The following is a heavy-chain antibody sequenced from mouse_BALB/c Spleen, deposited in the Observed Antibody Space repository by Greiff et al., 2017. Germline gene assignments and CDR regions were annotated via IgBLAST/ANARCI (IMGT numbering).Heavy chain of an antibody. CDR3: ARWGDGYRFAY. V-gene: IGHV1-19*01. D-gene: IGHD2-3*01. J-gene: IGHJ3*01. CDR1: GYTFTDYY. CDR2: VNPYNGGT. Sequence: EVQLQQSGPELVKPGASVKMSCKASGYTFTDYYMDWVKQSHGESFEWIGRVNPYNGGTSYNQKFKGKATLTVDKSSSTAYMELNSLTSEDSAVYYCARWGDGYRFAYWGQGTLVTVSA.